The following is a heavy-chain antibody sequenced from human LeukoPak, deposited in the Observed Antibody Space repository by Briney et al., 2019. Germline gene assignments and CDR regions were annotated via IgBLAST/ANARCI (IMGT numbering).Heavy chain of an antibody. D-gene: IGHD3-3*01. V-gene: IGHV3-33*08. CDR2: IWYDGRNK. J-gene: IGHJ5*02. CDR3: ARGGLGFYDVNWFDP. Sequence: GGSLRLSCAASGFTFSSYAMHWVRQAPGKGLEWVAVIWYDGRNKYYADSVKGRFSVSRDNSNNTLDLQMNSLRDEDTAVYYCARGGLGFYDVNWFDPWGQGTLVVVSS. CDR1: GFTFSSYA.